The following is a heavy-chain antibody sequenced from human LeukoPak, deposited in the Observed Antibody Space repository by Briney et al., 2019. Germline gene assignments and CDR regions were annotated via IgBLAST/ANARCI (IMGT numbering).Heavy chain of an antibody. CDR1: GGTFSSYA. J-gene: IGHJ5*02. D-gene: IGHD3-10*01. CDR2: IIPIFGTA. V-gene: IGHV1-69*05. Sequence: GASVKVSCKASGGTFSSYAISWVRQAPGQGLEWMGGIIPIFGTANYAQKFQGRVTITTDESTSTAYMELSSLRSEDTAVYYCARDGPARITMVRGVIFDPWGQGTLVTVSS. CDR3: ARDGPARITMVRGVIFDP.